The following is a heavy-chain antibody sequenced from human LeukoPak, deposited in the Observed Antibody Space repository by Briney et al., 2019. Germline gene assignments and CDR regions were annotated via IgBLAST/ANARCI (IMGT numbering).Heavy chain of an antibody. CDR2: TSGSGGST. J-gene: IGHJ5*02. V-gene: IGHV3-23*01. CDR3: AKDIESGTIGWFDP. D-gene: IGHD1-7*01. Sequence: GGTLRLSCAASGLTFSSYAMSWVRQAPGKGLEWVSATSGSGGSTDYADSVKGRFTISRDNSKNTLYLQVNSLRDEDTAVYYCAKDIESGTIGWFDPWGQGTLVTVSS. CDR1: GLTFSSYA.